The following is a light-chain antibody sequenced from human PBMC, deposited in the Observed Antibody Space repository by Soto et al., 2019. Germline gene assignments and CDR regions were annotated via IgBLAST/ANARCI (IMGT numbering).Light chain of an antibody. V-gene: IGLV2-14*03. J-gene: IGLJ1*01. CDR2: EVS. CDR1: SSDIGSYDH. CDR3: ISYTDRQSYL. Sequence: QSALSQPASVSGSPGQSITISCSGTSSDIGSYDHVAWYQQFPGKSPKLIIYEVSDRPSGVSDRFSGSKSGISASLTISGLQTEDEADYYCISYTDRQSYLFGTGTKVTAL.